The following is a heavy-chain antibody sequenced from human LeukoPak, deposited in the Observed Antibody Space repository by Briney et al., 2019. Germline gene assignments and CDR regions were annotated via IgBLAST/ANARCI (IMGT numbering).Heavy chain of an antibody. D-gene: IGHD6-13*01. V-gene: IGHV3-49*03. CDR2: ISGGTT. Sequence: GGSLRLSCTASGFTFGGYLMSWFRQAPGKGLEWIGFISGGTTEYAASVKGRFTISRDDSTSIAYLQMNSLRAEDTAVYYCARDRIALTWGQGTLVTVSS. CDR3: ARDRIALT. J-gene: IGHJ4*02. CDR1: GFTFGGYL.